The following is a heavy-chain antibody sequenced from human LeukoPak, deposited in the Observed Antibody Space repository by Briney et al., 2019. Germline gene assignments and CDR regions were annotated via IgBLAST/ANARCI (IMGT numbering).Heavy chain of an antibody. CDR2: ISYDGSNK. J-gene: IGHJ4*02. CDR1: GXTFSSYA. Sequence: GGSLRLSCAASGXTFSSYAMHWVRQAPGKGLEWVAVISYDGSNKYYADSVKGRFTISRDNSKNTLYLQMNSLRAEDTAVYYCARPDYYDSSGYSYWGQGTLVTVSS. CDR3: ARPDYYDSSGYSY. V-gene: IGHV3-30-3*01. D-gene: IGHD3-22*01.